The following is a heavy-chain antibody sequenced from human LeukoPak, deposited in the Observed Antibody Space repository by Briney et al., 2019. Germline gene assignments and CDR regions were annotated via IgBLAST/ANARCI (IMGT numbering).Heavy chain of an antibody. D-gene: IGHD2-2*01. Sequence: SVKVSCKASGGTFSSYAISWVRQAPGQGLEWMGGIIPIFGTANYAQKFQGRVTITTDESTSTAYMELSSLRSEDTAVYYCARDRAGVPAATAYYYMDVWGKGTTVTVSS. CDR3: ARDRAGVPAATAYYYMDV. CDR1: GGTFSSYA. J-gene: IGHJ6*03. CDR2: IIPIFGTA. V-gene: IGHV1-69*05.